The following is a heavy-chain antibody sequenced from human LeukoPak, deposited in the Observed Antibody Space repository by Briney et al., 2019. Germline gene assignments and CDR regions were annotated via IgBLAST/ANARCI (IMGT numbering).Heavy chain of an antibody. Sequence: PGGSLRLSCAASGFTFNNYGVSWVRQAPGKGLEWVSAITGGGGSTFYAGSVKGRFTISRDNSKNTLSLQMNSLRAEDAAVYYCAQGIDNRGYYPFDYWGQGTLVAVSS. D-gene: IGHD3-22*01. J-gene: IGHJ4*02. CDR1: GFTFNNYG. V-gene: IGHV3-23*01. CDR3: AQGIDNRGYYPFDY. CDR2: ITGGGGST.